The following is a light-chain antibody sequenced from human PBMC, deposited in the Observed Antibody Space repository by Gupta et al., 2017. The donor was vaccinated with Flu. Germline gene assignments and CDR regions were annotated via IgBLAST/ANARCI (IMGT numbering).Light chain of an antibody. J-gene: IGLJ1*01. CDR3: AAWDDSRSGYV. Sequence: QSVRTQPPSASGTPGQRVTISCSGRSSNIGSNYVYWYQQLPGTAPKLLIYRNNQRPSGVPDRFSGSKSGTSASLAISGLRAEDEADYYCAAWDDSRSGYVFGTGTKVTVL. CDR2: RNN. V-gene: IGLV1-47*01. CDR1: SSNIGSNY.